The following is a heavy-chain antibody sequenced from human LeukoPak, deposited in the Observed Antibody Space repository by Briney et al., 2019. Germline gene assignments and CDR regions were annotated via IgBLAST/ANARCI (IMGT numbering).Heavy chain of an antibody. CDR1: GGSISSYY. CDR3: ARLGGQRDY. Sequence: SETLSLTCTVSGGSISSYYWSWSRQPPGKGLEWIGYIYYSGSTNYNPSLKSRVTISVDTSKNQFSLKLSSVTAADTAVYYCARLGGQRDYWGQGTLVTVSS. D-gene: IGHD4-23*01. CDR2: IYYSGST. J-gene: IGHJ4*02. V-gene: IGHV4-59*01.